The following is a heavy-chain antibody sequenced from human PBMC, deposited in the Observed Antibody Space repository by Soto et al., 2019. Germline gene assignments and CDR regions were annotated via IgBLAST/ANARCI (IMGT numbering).Heavy chain of an antibody. CDR1: GDSVSSNSAA. CDR2: TYYRSKWYN. CDR3: ARDIAVAGTVPYYYYGMEV. D-gene: IGHD6-19*01. Sequence: PSQTLSLTCAISGDSVSSNSAAWNWIRQSPSRGLEWLGRTYYRSKWYNDYAVSVKSRITINPDTSKNQFSLQLNSVTPEDTAVYYCARDIAVAGTVPYYYYGMEVWGQGTTVTVSS. V-gene: IGHV6-1*01. J-gene: IGHJ6*02.